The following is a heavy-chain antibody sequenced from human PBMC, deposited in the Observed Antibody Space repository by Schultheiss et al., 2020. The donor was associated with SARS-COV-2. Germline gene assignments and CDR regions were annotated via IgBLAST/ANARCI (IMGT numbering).Heavy chain of an antibody. CDR2: IKEDGSEK. D-gene: IGHD3-3*01. Sequence: GESLKISCAASGFTFSSYSMNWVRQAPGKGLEWVANIKEDGSEKYYVDSVKGRFTISRDNAKNSLYLQMNSLRAEDTAVYYCARRYYGSSLSAFDIWGQGTMVTVSS. J-gene: IGHJ3*02. CDR3: ARRYYGSSLSAFDI. V-gene: IGHV3-7*01. CDR1: GFTFSSYS.